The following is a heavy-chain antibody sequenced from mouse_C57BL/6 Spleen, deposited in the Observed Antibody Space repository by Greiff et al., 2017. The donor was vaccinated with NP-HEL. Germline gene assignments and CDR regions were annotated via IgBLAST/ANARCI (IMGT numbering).Heavy chain of an antibody. CDR1: GFTFSSYA. CDR3: ARDPIYYGYDRGFAY. J-gene: IGHJ3*01. CDR2: ISDGGSYT. V-gene: IGHV5-4*01. Sequence: EVKLVESGGGLVKPGGSLKLSCAASGFTFSSYAMSWVRQTPEKRLEWVATISDGGSYTYYPDNVKGRFTISRDNAKNNLYLQMSHLKSEDTAMYYCARDPIYYGYDRGFAYWGQGTLVTVSA. D-gene: IGHD2-2*01.